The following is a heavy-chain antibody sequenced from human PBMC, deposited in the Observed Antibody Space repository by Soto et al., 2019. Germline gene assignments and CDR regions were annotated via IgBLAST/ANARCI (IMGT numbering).Heavy chain of an antibody. CDR1: GGSISSYY. Sequence: SETLSLTCTVSGGSISSYYWSWIRQPPGKGLEWIGYIYYSGSTNYNPSLKSRATISVDTSKNQFSLKLSSVTAADTAVYYCARQIQLWPQPFDYWGQGTLVTVSS. V-gene: IGHV4-59*08. J-gene: IGHJ4*02. D-gene: IGHD5-18*01. CDR3: ARQIQLWPQPFDY. CDR2: IYYSGST.